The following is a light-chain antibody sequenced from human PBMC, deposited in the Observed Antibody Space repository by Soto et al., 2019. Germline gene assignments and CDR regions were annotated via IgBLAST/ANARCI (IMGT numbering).Light chain of an antibody. CDR3: QRYGASSFT. J-gene: IGKJ2*01. CDR1: QSVDSSY. Sequence: EIVLTQSPGTLSLSPGERATLSCRASQSVDSSYLSWYQHKPGQAPRLLIYATSSRATGIPDRFSGSGSGTDFTLTISRLEPEDVAVYYCQRYGASSFTFEQGTNLEIK. V-gene: IGKV3-20*01. CDR2: ATS.